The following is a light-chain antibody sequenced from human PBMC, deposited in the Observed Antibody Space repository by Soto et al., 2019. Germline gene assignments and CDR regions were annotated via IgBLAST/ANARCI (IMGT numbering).Light chain of an antibody. V-gene: IGKV1-17*01. J-gene: IGKJ1*01. CDR1: QGIRND. CDR2: AAS. Sequence: DIQMTQSPSSLSASVGDRVTITCRASQGIRNDLGWYQQKPGKAPKRLIYAASSLQSGVPSRFSGSGCLAEFNLAIRSLQPEDLAPSYCLQHNSYRWTFGRGTEVVIK. CDR3: LQHNSYRWT.